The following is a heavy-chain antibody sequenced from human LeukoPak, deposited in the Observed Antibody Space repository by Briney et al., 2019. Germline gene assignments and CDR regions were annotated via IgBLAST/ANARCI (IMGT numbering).Heavy chain of an antibody. V-gene: IGHV3-23*01. D-gene: IGHD3-16*01. CDR2: LSGSGGST. CDR3: TKESLADSSFDY. Sequence: GESLKISCKGSGYSFTNYWISWVRQAPGKGLEWVSTLSGSGGSTYFADSVKGRFTISRDNSKNTLYLQMNSLRVDDTAVYYCTKESLADSSFDYWGQGTLVTVSS. J-gene: IGHJ4*02. CDR1: GYSFTNYW.